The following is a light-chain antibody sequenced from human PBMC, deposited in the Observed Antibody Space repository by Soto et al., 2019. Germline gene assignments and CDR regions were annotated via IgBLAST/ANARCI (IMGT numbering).Light chain of an antibody. Sequence: DIQMTQPPSSLSASDGDWVTITCRASQRVGTYLNWYRQKPGKAPNLLIYGVSSLHSGVPSRFSGSGSGTDFTLKISRVEAEDVGVYYCMQGLQTPLTFGGGTKVDIK. CDR3: MQGLQTPLT. CDR2: GVS. CDR1: QRVGTY. J-gene: IGKJ4*01. V-gene: IGKV1-39*01.